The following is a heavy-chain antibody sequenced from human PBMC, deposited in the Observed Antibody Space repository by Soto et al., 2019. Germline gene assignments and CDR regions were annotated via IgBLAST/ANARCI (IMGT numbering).Heavy chain of an antibody. CDR3: ARYRREAVAGYTLDN. CDR2: VYNSGST. J-gene: IGHJ4*02. D-gene: IGHD6-13*01. CDR1: GGSISSNY. V-gene: IGHV4-59*01. Sequence: PSETLSLTCTVSGGSISSNYWTWIRQPPGKGLEWIGYVYNSGSTNYNPSLTSRVTISEDTSKSQFSLKVNSMTAADTAVYYCARYRREAVAGYTLDNWGQGILVTVSS.